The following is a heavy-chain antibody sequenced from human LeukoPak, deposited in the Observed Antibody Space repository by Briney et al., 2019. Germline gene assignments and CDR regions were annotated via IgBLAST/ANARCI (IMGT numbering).Heavy chain of an antibody. J-gene: IGHJ6*03. D-gene: IGHD5/OR15-5a*01. CDR1: GGSFSGYY. Sequence: PSETLSLTCAVYGGSFSGYYWSWIRQPPGKGLEWIGEINHSGSTNYNPSLKSRVTISVDTSKNQFSLKLSSVTAADTAVYYCARSLGASYYYYMDVWGKGTTVTVSS. V-gene: IGHV4-34*01. CDR2: INHSGST. CDR3: ARSLGASYYYYMDV.